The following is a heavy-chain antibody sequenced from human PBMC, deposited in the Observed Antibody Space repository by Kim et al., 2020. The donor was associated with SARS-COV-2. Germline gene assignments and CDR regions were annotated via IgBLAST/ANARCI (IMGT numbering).Heavy chain of an antibody. CDR2: IKSKTDGGTT. J-gene: IGHJ6*02. CDR3: TTELWFGATDYYYGMDV. D-gene: IGHD3-10*01. Sequence: GGSLRLSCAASGFTFSNAWMSWVRQAPGKGLEWVGRIKSKTDGGTTDYAAPVKGRFTISRDDSKNTLYLQMNSLKTEDTAVYYCTTELWFGATDYYYGMDVWGQGTAVTVSS. CDR1: GFTFSNAW. V-gene: IGHV3-15*01.